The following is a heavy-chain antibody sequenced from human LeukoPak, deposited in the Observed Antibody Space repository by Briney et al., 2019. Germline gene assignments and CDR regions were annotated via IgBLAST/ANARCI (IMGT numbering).Heavy chain of an antibody. D-gene: IGHD1-7*01. CDR2: IQYDGSKK. Sequence: GGSLRLSCAASGFTFSSYGMHWVRQAPGKGLEWVAFIQYDGSKKYYADSVKGRFTISRDNSKNTLYLQMNSLRAEDTAVYYCAKVKRDGTETWGQGTLATVSS. J-gene: IGHJ5*02. CDR3: AKVKRDGTET. V-gene: IGHV3-30*02. CDR1: GFTFSSYG.